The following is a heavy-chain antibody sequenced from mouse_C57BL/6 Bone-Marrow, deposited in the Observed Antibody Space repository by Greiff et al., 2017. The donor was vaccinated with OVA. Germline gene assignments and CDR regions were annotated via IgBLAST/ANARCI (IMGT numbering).Heavy chain of an antibody. Sequence: EVQLQQSGPELVKPGASVKIPCKASGYTFTDYNMDWVKQSHGQSLEWIGDINPNNGGTIYNQKFKGKATLTVDESSSTAYMELRSLTSEDTAVYYCAREEDWAWFAYWGQGTLVTVSA. J-gene: IGHJ3*01. CDR3: AREEDWAWFAY. V-gene: IGHV1-18*01. CDR2: INPNNGGT. CDR1: GYTFTDYN. D-gene: IGHD4-1*01.